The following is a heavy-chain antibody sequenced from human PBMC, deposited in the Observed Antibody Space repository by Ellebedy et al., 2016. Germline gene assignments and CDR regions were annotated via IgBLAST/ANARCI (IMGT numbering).Heavy chain of an antibody. V-gene: IGHV1-2*02. Sequence: ASVKVSXXASGYTFTGYYMHWVRQAPGQGLEWMGWINPNSGGTNYAQKFQGRVTMTRDTSTSAVYMELRSLRSDDTAVYYCARDRVDYYYNGMDVWGQGTTVTVSS. CDR3: ARDRVDYYYNGMDV. CDR2: INPNSGGT. J-gene: IGHJ6*02. CDR1: GYTFTGYY.